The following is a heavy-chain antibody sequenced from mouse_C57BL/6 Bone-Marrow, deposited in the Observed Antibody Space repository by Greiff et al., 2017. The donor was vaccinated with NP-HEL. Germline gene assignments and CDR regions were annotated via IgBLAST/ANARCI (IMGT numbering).Heavy chain of an antibody. D-gene: IGHD1-1*01. Sequence: VNVVESGAELAKPGASVKLSCKASGYTFTSYWMHWVKQRPGQGLEWIGYINPSSGYTKYNQKFKDKATLTADKSSSTAYMQLSSLTYEDSAVYYCARHYYGSSPYWYFDVWGTGTTVTVSS. CDR2: INPSSGYT. V-gene: IGHV1-7*01. CDR3: ARHYYGSSPYWYFDV. CDR1: GYTFTSYW. J-gene: IGHJ1*03.